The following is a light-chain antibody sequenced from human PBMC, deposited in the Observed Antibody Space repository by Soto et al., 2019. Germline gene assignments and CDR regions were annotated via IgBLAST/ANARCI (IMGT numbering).Light chain of an antibody. Sequence: QSVLTQPPSASGTPGQRVTISCSGSSSNIGSNYVYWYQQLPGTAPKLLIYGNNQRPSGVPDRFSGSKSGTSASLAISGLRYEDEADYYCAAWDDSLSGPVFGGGTKLTVL. CDR2: GNN. CDR1: SSNIGSNY. V-gene: IGLV1-47*01. CDR3: AAWDDSLSGPV. J-gene: IGLJ3*02.